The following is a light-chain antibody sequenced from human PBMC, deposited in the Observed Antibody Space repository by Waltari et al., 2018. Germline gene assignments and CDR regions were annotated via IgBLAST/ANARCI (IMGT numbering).Light chain of an antibody. J-gene: IGKJ2*01. CDR2: KAS. CDR3: QQYDSDPYT. Sequence: DIQMTPSPSTLSASVGERIPIAGRASQSISRWLAWYQQKPGQAPKLLMYKASTRDSGVPERFSGSGSGTEFTLTISRLEPDDFATYYCQQYDSDPYTFGQGTKLEIK. V-gene: IGKV1-5*03. CDR1: QSISRW.